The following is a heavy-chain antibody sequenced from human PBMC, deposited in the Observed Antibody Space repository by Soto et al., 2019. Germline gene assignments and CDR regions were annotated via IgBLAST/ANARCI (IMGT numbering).Heavy chain of an antibody. CDR1: GFTFSTYA. V-gene: IGHV3-23*01. Sequence: EVQLLESGGGLVQPGGSLRLSCAASGFTFSTYAMSWVRQAPGKGLESVSVISGSGGSTYYADSVKGRFTISRDNSKNTLYLQMNSLRAEDTAIYYCATCGGGSCYSSYFDYWGQGTLVTVSS. CDR2: ISGSGGST. D-gene: IGHD2-15*01. CDR3: ATCGGGSCYSSYFDY. J-gene: IGHJ4*02.